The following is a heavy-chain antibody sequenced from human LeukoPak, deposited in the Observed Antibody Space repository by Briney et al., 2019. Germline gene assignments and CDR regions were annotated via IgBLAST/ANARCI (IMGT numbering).Heavy chain of an antibody. D-gene: IGHD3/OR15-3a*01. CDR3: ARGGTGVPRDY. V-gene: IGHV3-7*01. CDR1: GFTFTDHW. Sequence: GGSLRLSCAASGFTFTDHWMSWVRQAPGKGLEWVANINEDGSEKYYVDSVKGRFTISRDNAKKSLYLQMNSLRAEDTAVYYCARGGTGVPRDYWGQGTLVTVAS. J-gene: IGHJ4*02. CDR2: INEDGSEK.